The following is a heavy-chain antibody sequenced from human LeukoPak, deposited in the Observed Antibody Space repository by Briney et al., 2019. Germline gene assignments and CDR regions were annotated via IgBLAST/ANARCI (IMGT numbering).Heavy chain of an antibody. Sequence: GGSLRLSCAASGFTFNNYALSWVRQAPGKGLEWVSGIGGGGDTTYYADPVKGRFTISRDNSKNTLYLQINSLRAEDTAVYYCAKGPGNWIANFDYWGQGTLVTVSS. J-gene: IGHJ4*02. CDR1: GFTFNNYA. D-gene: IGHD1-20*01. CDR3: AKGPGNWIANFDY. V-gene: IGHV3-23*01. CDR2: IGGGGDTT.